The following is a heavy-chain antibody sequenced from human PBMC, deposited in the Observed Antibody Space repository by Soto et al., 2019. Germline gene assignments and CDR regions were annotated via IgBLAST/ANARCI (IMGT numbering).Heavy chain of an antibody. CDR3: ARVRITIPPRGAFDI. V-gene: IGHV4-59*01. D-gene: IGHD3-10*01. J-gene: IGHJ3*02. Sequence: SETLSLTCTVSGGSISTYYWSWIRQPPGKGPECIGYIYYSGSTNYNPSLKSRVTISVDTSKNQFSLKLSSVTAADTAVYYCARVRITIPPRGAFDIWGQGTMVTVSS. CDR2: IYYSGST. CDR1: GGSISTYY.